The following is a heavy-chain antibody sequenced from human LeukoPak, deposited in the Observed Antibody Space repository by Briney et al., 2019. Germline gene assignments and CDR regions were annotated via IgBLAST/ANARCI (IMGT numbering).Heavy chain of an antibody. CDR2: IKQDGSEK. CDR3: ARELAGYRGMAV. CDR1: GFTLSCYR. J-gene: IGHJ6*02. Sequence: GGSLRLSRAVSGFTLSCYRMSLVRQAPGKGLQWVANIKQDGSEKYYVDSVKGRFTISRDNAKNSLYLQLSSLSAEDTALYYGARELAGYRGMAVWGQGTTVT. V-gene: IGHV3-7*04. D-gene: IGHD2-2*01.